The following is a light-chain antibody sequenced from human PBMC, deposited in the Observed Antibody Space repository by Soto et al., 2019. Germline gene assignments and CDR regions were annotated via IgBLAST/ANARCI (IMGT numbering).Light chain of an antibody. Sequence: EIVLTQSPGTLSLSPGESATLSCSTSQSVSSYLAWYQQKPGQAPMLLIYDASSRATGIPDRFSGSGSGTDFTLNINRLEPEDFAVYYCQQYGASPFTFGPGAKVDV. CDR2: DAS. CDR1: QSVSSY. V-gene: IGKV3-20*01. CDR3: QQYGASPFT. J-gene: IGKJ3*01.